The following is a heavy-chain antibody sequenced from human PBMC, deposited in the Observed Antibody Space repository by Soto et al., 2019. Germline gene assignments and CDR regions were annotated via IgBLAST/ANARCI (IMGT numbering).Heavy chain of an antibody. V-gene: IGHV3-23*01. CDR3: AKGDGYSFGD. Sequence: EVQLLESGGGLVQPGGSLRLSCAASGFTFSSHVMRWVRQAPGKGLEWVSTIAASGSAFYAESMKGRFTITRDNSKNTLFLQMNSLRAEDTAVYYCAKGDGYSFGDGGQGTLVTVSS. CDR2: IAASGSA. D-gene: IGHD2-21*02. J-gene: IGHJ4*02. CDR1: GFTFSSHV.